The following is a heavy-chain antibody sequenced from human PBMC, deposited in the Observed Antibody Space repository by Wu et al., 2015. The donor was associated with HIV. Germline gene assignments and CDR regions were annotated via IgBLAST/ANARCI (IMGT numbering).Heavy chain of an antibody. J-gene: IGHJ5*02. CDR3: ARGLAYSSSWYSPSFDP. CDR1: GYAFTSYD. CDR2: MNPNSENT. Sequence: QVQLVQSGAEVKKPGASVKVSCKASGYAFTSYDINWVRQATGQGLEWMGWMNPNSENTGYAQKFQGRVTMTRNTSISTAYMELSSLRSEDTAVYYCARGLAYSSSWYSPSFDPWGQGPWSPSPQ. V-gene: IGHV1-8*01. D-gene: IGHD6-13*01.